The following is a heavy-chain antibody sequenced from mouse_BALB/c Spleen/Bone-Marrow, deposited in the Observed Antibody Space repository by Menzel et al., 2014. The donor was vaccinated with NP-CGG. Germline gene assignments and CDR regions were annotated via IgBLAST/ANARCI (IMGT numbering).Heavy chain of an antibody. CDR1: GYTLTSYW. V-gene: IGHV1-7*01. CDR3: ASPYGNYDAMDY. J-gene: IGHJ4*01. Sequence: QVQLQQSGAELAKPGASVKMSCKASGYTLTSYWMHWVKQRPGQGLEWIGYINPSTGYTEYNQKFKDKATLTADKSSSTAYMQLSSLTSEDSAVYYCASPYGNYDAMDYRGQGTSVTVSS. D-gene: IGHD2-1*01. CDR2: INPSTGYT.